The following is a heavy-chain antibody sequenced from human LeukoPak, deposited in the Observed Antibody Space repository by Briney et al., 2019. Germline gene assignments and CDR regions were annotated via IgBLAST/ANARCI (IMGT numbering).Heavy chain of an antibody. CDR2: IRYDGSNK. J-gene: IGHJ4*02. D-gene: IGHD2-2*01. CDR3: AKPYCSSTSCYPVD. V-gene: IGHV3-30*02. Sequence: QPAGSLRLSCAASGFTFSSYGMHWVRQAPGKGLEWVAFIRYDGSNKYFADSVKGRFTISRDNSKNTLYLQMNSLRAEDTAVYYCAKPYCSSTSCYPVDWGQGTLVTVSS. CDR1: GFTFSSYG.